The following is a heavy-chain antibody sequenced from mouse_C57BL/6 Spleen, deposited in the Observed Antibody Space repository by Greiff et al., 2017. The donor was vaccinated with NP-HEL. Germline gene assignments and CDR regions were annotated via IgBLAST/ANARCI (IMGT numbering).Heavy chain of an antibody. CDR3: ARAPYDYAYYFDY. D-gene: IGHD2-4*01. CDR2: ISDGGSYT. CDR1: GFTFSSYA. Sequence: VKLVESGGGLVKPGGSLKLSCAASGFTFSSYAMSWVRQTPEKRLEWVATISDGGSYTYYPDNVKGRFTISRDNAKNNLYLQMSHLKSEDTAMYYCARAPYDYAYYFDYWGQGTTLTVSS. J-gene: IGHJ2*01. V-gene: IGHV5-4*03.